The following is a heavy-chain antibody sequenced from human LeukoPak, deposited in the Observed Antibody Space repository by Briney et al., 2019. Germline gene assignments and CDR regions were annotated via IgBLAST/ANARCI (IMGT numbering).Heavy chain of an antibody. CDR3: ASRSGGWDYYDSSGYYSLDY. D-gene: IGHD3-22*01. Sequence: SETLSLTCAASGGSISSGGYSWSWIRQPPGKGLEWIGYIYHSGSTNYNPSLKSRVTISVDTSKNQFSLKLSSVTAADTAVYYCASRSGGWDYYDSSGYYSLDYWGQGTLVTVSS. CDR2: IYHSGST. J-gene: IGHJ4*02. V-gene: IGHV4-30-2*01. CDR1: GGSISSGGYS.